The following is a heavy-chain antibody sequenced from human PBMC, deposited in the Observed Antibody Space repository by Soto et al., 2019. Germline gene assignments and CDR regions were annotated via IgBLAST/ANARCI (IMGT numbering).Heavy chain of an antibody. Sequence: HLVQSGPEVKKPGASITVSCKTSGDTFTNFGLSWVRQAPGQGLEWMGWIATYNSNRNYAQKFQGRLTLTTDTSTSTAYMELKSLRYDDTAVYYCATVLQGVVNWFDPWGQGTLVTVSS. D-gene: IGHD3-10*01. V-gene: IGHV1-18*01. CDR2: IATYNSNR. J-gene: IGHJ5*02. CDR1: GDTFTNFG. CDR3: ATVLQGVVNWFDP.